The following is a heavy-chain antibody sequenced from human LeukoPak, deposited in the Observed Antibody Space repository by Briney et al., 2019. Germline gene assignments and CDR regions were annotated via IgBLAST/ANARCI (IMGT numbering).Heavy chain of an antibody. D-gene: IGHD6-13*01. V-gene: IGHV3-30*03. CDR2: ISYDGSNK. CDR3: ARDHGAAAPHTYGMDV. J-gene: IGHJ6*02. Sequence: GGSLRLSCAASGFTFSSYGMHWVRQAPGKGLEWVAVISYDGSNKYYADSVKGRFTISRDNSRNTLYLQMNSLRAEDTAVYYCARDHGAAAPHTYGMDVWGQGTTVTVSS. CDR1: GFTFSSYG.